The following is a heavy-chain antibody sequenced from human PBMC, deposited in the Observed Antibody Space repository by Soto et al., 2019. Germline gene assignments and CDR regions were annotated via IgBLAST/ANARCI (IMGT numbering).Heavy chain of an antibody. Sequence: QVQLVQSGAEVKKPGASVKVSGKASGYTFTSYGISWVRQAPGQGREWMGWISAYNGNTNYAQKLQGRLTMTTDTSTSTAYMDLNSLRSCDTAVYYFARELDSGYDYRYWGQGTLVTVSS. J-gene: IGHJ4*02. V-gene: IGHV1-18*01. CDR2: ISAYNGNT. CDR1: GYTFTSYG. D-gene: IGHD5-12*01. CDR3: ARELDSGYDYRY.